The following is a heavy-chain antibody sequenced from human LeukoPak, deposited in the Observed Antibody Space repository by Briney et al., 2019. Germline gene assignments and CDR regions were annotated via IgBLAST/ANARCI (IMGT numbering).Heavy chain of an antibody. CDR2: IYHSGST. CDR1: GDSISSGYY. CDR3: AVGYCSRTSCYREYFQN. Sequence: SETLSPTCDVSGDSISSGYYWGWIRQPPGKGLEWIGTIYHSGSTYYNPSLKSRVTISVDTSKNQFSLKLSSVTAADTAVYYCAVGYCSRTSCYREYFQNWGQGTLVTVSS. V-gene: IGHV4-38-2*01. D-gene: IGHD2-2*02. J-gene: IGHJ1*01.